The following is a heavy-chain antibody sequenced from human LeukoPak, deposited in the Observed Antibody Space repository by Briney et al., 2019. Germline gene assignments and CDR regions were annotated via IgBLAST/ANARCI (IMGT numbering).Heavy chain of an antibody. V-gene: IGHV3-30*18. D-gene: IGHD5-12*01. J-gene: IGHJ6*02. CDR1: GFSFISYG. CDR2: ISDDGRNK. CDR3: AKTHYDLLDV. Sequence: PGGSLRLSCAASGFSFISYGMHWVRQAPGKGLEWVGVISDDGRNKKYADSVRGRFTISRDDSKSTLYLQMNSLRAEDTGTYYCAKTHYDLLDVWGQGTTVTVSS.